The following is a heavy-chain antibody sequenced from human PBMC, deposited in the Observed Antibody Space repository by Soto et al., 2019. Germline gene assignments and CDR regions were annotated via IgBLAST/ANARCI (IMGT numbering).Heavy chain of an antibody. CDR3: ARLNSGWHQTFDS. CDR2: ISYSGST. J-gene: IGHJ4*02. Sequence: SETLSLTCTVSGGSVSSNSYSWGWVRQSPGKGLEWIGHISYSGSTYFIPSLRSRLSMSVDTSKNQFSLNLTSVTVADTALYFCARLNSGWHQTFDSWGQGNLVTVSS. V-gene: IGHV4-39*07. D-gene: IGHD6-25*01. CDR1: GGSVSSNSYS.